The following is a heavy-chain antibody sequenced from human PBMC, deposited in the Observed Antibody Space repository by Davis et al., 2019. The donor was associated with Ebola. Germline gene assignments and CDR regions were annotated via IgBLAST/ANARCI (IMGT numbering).Heavy chain of an antibody. Sequence: PSETLSLTCTVYGGSFSGYYWSWIRQPPGKGLEWIGEINHSGSTNYNPSLKSRVTISVDTSKNQFSLKLSSVTAADTAVYYCARVRAQVGYGMDVWGQGTTVTVSS. CDR1: GGSFSGYY. D-gene: IGHD2-15*01. CDR3: ARVRAQVGYGMDV. CDR2: INHSGST. V-gene: IGHV4-34*01. J-gene: IGHJ6*02.